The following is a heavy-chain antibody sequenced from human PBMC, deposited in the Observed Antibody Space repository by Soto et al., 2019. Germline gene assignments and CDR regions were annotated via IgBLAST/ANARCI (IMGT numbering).Heavy chain of an antibody. D-gene: IGHD3-9*01. CDR1: GGTFSSYA. Sequence: QVQLVQSGAEVKKPGSSVNVSCKASGGTFSSYAISWVRQAPGQGLEWMGGIIPIFGTANYAQKFQGRVTITADESTSTAYMELSSLRSEDTAVYYCARDRTISPRWYFDLWGRGTLVTVSS. CDR3: ARDRTISPRWYFDL. J-gene: IGHJ2*01. CDR2: IIPIFGTA. V-gene: IGHV1-69*01.